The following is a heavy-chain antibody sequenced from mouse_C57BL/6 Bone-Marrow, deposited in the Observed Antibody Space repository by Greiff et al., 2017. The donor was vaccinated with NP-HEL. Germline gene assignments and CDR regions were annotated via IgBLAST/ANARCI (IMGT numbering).Heavy chain of an antibody. D-gene: IGHD1-1*01. CDR1: GFNIKDDY. Sequence: EVQVVESGAELVRPGASVKLSCTASGFNIKDDYMHWVKQRPEQGLVWIGWIDPENGDTEYASKFQGKATITADTSSNTAYLQRSSLTSEDTAVYYCTTITTVVATDYGGQGTTLTVSS. J-gene: IGHJ2*01. V-gene: IGHV14-4*01. CDR3: TTITTVVATDY. CDR2: IDPENGDT.